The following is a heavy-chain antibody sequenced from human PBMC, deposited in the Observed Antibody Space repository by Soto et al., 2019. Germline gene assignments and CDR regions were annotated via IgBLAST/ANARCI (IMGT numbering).Heavy chain of an antibody. Sequence: PSETRSLTCVVSGGTVASSHWWSLVRQSPGRGLEWIGNVYHTGDTNFNPSLQSRVTFSVDKSNNQLSLKLTSVNAADTAIYYCARHVTYSSPWSLPWFDPWGQGTRVTVSS. V-gene: IGHV4-4*02. CDR1: GGTVASSHW. CDR2: VYHTGDT. CDR3: ARHVTYSSPWSLPWFDP. D-gene: IGHD6-19*01. J-gene: IGHJ5*02.